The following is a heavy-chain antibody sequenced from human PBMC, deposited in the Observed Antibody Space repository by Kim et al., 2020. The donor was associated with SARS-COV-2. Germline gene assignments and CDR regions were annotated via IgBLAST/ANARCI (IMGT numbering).Heavy chain of an antibody. CDR1: GFTVSNNY. V-gene: IGHV3-53*01. D-gene: IGHD6-13*01. Sequence: GGSLRLSCAASGFTVSNNYMSWVRQAPGKGLEWVSVIYSGGSTYYADSVKGRFTISRDNSKNTLYLQMNSLRAEDTAVYYCASGPSSRWQQHDYWGQGTLVTVSS. J-gene: IGHJ4*02. CDR3: ASGPSSRWQQHDY. CDR2: IYSGGST.